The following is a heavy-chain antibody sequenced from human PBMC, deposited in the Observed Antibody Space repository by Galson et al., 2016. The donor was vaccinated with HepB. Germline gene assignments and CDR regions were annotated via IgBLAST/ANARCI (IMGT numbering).Heavy chain of an antibody. CDR2: IYWDDEN. CDR3: AHRRRYLGYDGSGYHWHFDF. V-gene: IGHV2-5*02. Sequence: PALVKPTQTLTLTCTFSGFSLSTTGVSVGWIRQPPGKALEWLGLIYWDDENRNNPSLKNRLTITKDSSRNQVVLTMTNMDPVDTATYYCAHRRRYLGYDGSGYHWHFDFWGQGTLVTVSS. CDR1: GFSLSTTGVS. D-gene: IGHD3-22*01. J-gene: IGHJ4*02.